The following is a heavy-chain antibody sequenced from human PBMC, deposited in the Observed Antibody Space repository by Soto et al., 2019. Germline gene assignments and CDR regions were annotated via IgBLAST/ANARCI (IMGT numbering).Heavy chain of an antibody. V-gene: IGHV1-46*01. CDR1: GYTFTSYY. CDR3: ARDIMVRGVTSYYFDY. Sequence: QVQLVQSGAEVKKPGASVKVSCKASGYTFTSYYMHWVRQAPGQGLEWMGIINPSGGSTSYAQKFQGRVTMPRDTSTSTVYMELSSLRSEDTAVYYCARDIMVRGVTSYYFDYWGQGTLVTVSS. CDR2: INPSGGST. J-gene: IGHJ4*02. D-gene: IGHD3-10*01.